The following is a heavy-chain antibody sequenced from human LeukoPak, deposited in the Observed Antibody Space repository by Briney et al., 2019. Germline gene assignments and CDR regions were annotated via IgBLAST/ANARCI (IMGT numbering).Heavy chain of an antibody. CDR3: ARDHGLHWIWFDP. Sequence: PSETLSLTCTVSGGSLSSYYWSWIRQPPGKGLEWIGYIYYSGSTNYNPSLKSRVTISVDTSKNQFSLKLSSVTAADTAVYYCARDHGLHWIWFDPWGQGTLVTVSS. CDR1: GGSLSSYY. D-gene: IGHD4-11*01. CDR2: IYYSGST. J-gene: IGHJ5*02. V-gene: IGHV4-59*01.